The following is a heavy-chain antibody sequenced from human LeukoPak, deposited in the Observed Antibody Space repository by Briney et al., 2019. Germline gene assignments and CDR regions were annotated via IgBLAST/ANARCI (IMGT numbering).Heavy chain of an antibody. Sequence: SETLSLTCAVYGGSFSGYYWSWIRQPPGKGLEWIGEINHSGSTNYNPSLKSRVTISVDTSKNQFSLKLSSVTAADTAVYYCARVNPHGGNPDYWGQGTLVTVSS. D-gene: IGHD4-23*01. V-gene: IGHV4-34*01. CDR2: INHSGST. CDR1: GGSFSGYY. J-gene: IGHJ4*02. CDR3: ARVNPHGGNPDY.